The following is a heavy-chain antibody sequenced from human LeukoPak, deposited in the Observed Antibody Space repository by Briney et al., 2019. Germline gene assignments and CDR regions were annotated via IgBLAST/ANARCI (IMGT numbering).Heavy chain of an antibody. D-gene: IGHD6-13*01. Sequence: PGGSLRLSCAASGFTFSRYSMNWVRQAPGKGLEWVSYIIRSSSTILYADSVKGRFTISRDNAKSSLFLQMNSLRAEDTAVYYCAKDYLEAAAGNYFDYWGQGTLVTVSS. V-gene: IGHV3-48*04. CDR1: GFTFSRYS. J-gene: IGHJ4*02. CDR3: AKDYLEAAAGNYFDY. CDR2: IIRSSSTI.